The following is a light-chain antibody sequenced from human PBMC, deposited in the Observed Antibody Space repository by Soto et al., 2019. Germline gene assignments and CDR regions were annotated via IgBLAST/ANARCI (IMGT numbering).Light chain of an antibody. CDR1: SSDVGGYNY. Sequence: QSALTQPRSVSGSPGQSVTISCTGTSSDVGGYNYVSWYQQHPGKAPKVMIYDVSERPSGVPDRFSGSKSGNTASLTIYGLQAEDEADYYCSSYAGSPRYVFGTGTKLTVL. CDR3: SSYAGSPRYV. CDR2: DVS. V-gene: IGLV2-11*01. J-gene: IGLJ1*01.